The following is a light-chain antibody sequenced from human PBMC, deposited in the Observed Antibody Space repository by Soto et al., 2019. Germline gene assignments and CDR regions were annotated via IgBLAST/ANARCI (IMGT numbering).Light chain of an antibody. CDR1: SSNIGNNY. Sequence: QSVLTQPPSVSAAPGQKVTISCSGSSSNIGNNYLSWYQQFPGTAPKLLIYENNKRPSGIPDRFSGSKSGTSATLGITGLQTGDEADYYCGTWDSSLSAGVFGGGTQLTVL. J-gene: IGLJ3*02. V-gene: IGLV1-51*02. CDR3: GTWDSSLSAGV. CDR2: ENN.